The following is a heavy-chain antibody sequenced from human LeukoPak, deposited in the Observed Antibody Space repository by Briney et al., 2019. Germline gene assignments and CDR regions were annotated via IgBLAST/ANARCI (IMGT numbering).Heavy chain of an antibody. V-gene: IGHV3-21*04. D-gene: IGHD1-26*01. J-gene: IGHJ4*02. CDR2: ISSSSSYI. CDR1: GFTFSSYS. Sequence: KTGGSLRLSCAASGFTFSSYSMNWVRQAPGKGLEWVSSISSSSSYIYYADSVKGRFTISRDNAKNSLYLQMNSLRAEDTALYYCARIKGSYYFDYWGQGTLVTVSS. CDR3: ARIKGSYYFDY.